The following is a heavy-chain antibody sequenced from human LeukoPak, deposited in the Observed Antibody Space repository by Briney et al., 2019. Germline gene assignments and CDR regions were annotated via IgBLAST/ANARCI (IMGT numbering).Heavy chain of an antibody. CDR2: ISGSGGST. Sequence: GGSLRLSCAASGFTFSSYAMSWVRQAPGKGLEWVSAISGSGGSTYYADSVKGRFTISRDNAKNSLYLQMNSLRAEDTALYYCARDWEQQLVPDYWGQGTLVTVSS. CDR1: GFTFSSYA. D-gene: IGHD6-13*01. V-gene: IGHV3-23*01. CDR3: ARDWEQQLVPDY. J-gene: IGHJ4*02.